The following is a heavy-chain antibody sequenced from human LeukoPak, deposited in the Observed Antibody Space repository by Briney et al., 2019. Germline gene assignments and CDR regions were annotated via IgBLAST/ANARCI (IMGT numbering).Heavy chain of an antibody. D-gene: IGHD3-9*01. J-gene: IGHJ4*02. Sequence: SVKVSCKASGGTFSSYAISWVRQAPGQGLEWMGGIIPIFGTANYAQKFQGRVTITADESTSTAYMELSSLRSEDTAVYYCARVSDYDILTGYHYQYFDYWGQGPLVTVSS. CDR2: IIPIFGTA. CDR1: GGTFSSYA. CDR3: ARVSDYDILTGYHYQYFDY. V-gene: IGHV1-69*13.